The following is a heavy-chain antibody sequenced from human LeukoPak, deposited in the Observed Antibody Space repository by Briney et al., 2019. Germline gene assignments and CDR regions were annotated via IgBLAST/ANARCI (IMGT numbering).Heavy chain of an antibody. D-gene: IGHD2-15*01. V-gene: IGHV3-53*01. J-gene: IGHJ4*02. CDR1: GFTVSSNY. CDR2: IYSGGST. Sequence: GGSLRLSCAASGFTVSSNYMSWVRQAPGKGLEWVSVIYSGGSTYYADSVKGRFTISRDNSKNTLYLQMNGLRAEDTAVYYCARDAYCSGGSCYSYWGQGTLVTVSS. CDR3: ARDAYCSGGSCYSY.